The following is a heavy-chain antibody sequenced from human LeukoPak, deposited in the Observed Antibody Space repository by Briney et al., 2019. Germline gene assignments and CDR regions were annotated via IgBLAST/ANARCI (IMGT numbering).Heavy chain of an antibody. CDR2: ISSSSSYI. V-gene: IGHV3-21*01. J-gene: IGHJ4*02. D-gene: IGHD1-20*01. CDR1: GVTFSSHG. CDR3: ARVLTGTTYYFDY. Sequence: GGSLRLSCGVSGVTFSSHGMNWVRQAPGKGLEWVSSISSSSSYIYYADSVKGRFTISRDNAKNSLYLQMNSLRAEDTAVYYCARVLTGTTYYFDYWGQGTLVTVSS.